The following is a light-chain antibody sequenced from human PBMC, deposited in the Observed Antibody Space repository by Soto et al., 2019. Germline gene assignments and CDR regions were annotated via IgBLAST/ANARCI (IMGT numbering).Light chain of an antibody. V-gene: IGLV2-14*01. CDR1: SSDVGGYNY. CDR2: DVS. J-gene: IGLJ2*01. CDR3: SSDTSSSTLHVV. Sequence: QSVLTQPASVSGSPGQSITISCTGTSSDVGGYNYVSWYQQHPGKAPKLMIYDVSNRPSGVSNRFSGSKSGNTASLTISGLQAEDEADYYCSSDTSSSTLHVVFGGGTKLTVL.